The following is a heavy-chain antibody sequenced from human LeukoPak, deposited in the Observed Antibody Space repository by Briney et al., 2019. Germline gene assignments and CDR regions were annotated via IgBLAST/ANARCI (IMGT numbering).Heavy chain of an antibody. CDR1: GYSFTSHY. CDR3: ARDNSVGEIAWWFDP. J-gene: IGHJ5*02. D-gene: IGHD1-26*01. Sequence: ASVKVSCKASGYSFTSHYMHWVRQAPGQGLEWMGLINTSGSSTLYAQKFQGRVTMTRDMSTTTDYMELSSLRSEDTAGYYCARDNSVGEIAWWFDPWGQGTLVTVSS. V-gene: IGHV1-46*01. CDR2: INTSGSST.